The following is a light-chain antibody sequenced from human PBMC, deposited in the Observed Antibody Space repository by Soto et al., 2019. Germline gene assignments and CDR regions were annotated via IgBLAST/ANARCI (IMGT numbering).Light chain of an antibody. Sequence: QSVLTQPPSTSGTPGQRVTMSCSGSNSNIGTNTVYWYQQLPGTAPKLLIQSDNRQPSGVPDRFSASKSGTSASLAISGLQSEDEADYYCAAWDDSRIVVLFGGGTKLTVL. CDR2: SDN. V-gene: IGLV1-44*01. J-gene: IGLJ2*01. CDR3: AAWDDSRIVVL. CDR1: NSNIGTNT.